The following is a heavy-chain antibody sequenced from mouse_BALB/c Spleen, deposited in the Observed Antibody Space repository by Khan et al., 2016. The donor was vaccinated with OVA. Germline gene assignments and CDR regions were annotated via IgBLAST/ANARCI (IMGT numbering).Heavy chain of an antibody. CDR1: GFTFSTYG. Sequence: EVQGVESGGGLVQPGGSRKLSCAASGFTFSTYGMHWVRQAPEKGLEWVAYIGGDSSTIYYADTVKGRFTISRDNPKNTLFLQMTSLMSEDTARYYCATSYFNGYYFDYWGPGTTLTVSS. CDR3: ATSYFNGYYFDY. D-gene: IGHD1-1*01. J-gene: IGHJ2*01. V-gene: IGHV5-17*02. CDR2: IGGDSSTI.